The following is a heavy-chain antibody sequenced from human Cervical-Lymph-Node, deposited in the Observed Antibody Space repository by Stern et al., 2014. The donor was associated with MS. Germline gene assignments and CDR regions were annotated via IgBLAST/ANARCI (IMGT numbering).Heavy chain of an antibody. J-gene: IGHJ5*02. CDR3: ARWLRGFDP. Sequence: VQLVESGAEVKAPGESLKISCKASGYNFTDYWIGWVRPEPGKGLEWRGLIYPGDSDPRDSPAFEGRVTMSVDRSSSTAYLQWSSLRVSDTAIYYCARWLRGFDPWGQGTLVTVSS. CDR2: IYPGDSDP. CDR1: GYNFTDYW. V-gene: IGHV5-51*03. D-gene: IGHD5-12*01.